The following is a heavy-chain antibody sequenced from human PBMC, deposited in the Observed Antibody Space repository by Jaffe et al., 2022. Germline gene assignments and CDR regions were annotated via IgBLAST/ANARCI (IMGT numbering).Heavy chain of an antibody. CDR1: GFTFSSYA. CDR2: ISGSGGST. J-gene: IGHJ3*02. Sequence: EVQLLESGGGLVQPGGSLRLSCAASGFTFSSYAMSWVRQAPGKGLEWVSAISGSGGSTYYADSVKGRFTISRDNSKNTLYLQMNSLRAEDTAVYYCAKDPTIAAAGTDAFDIWGQGTMVTVSS. CDR3: AKDPTIAAAGTDAFDI. V-gene: IGHV3-23*01. D-gene: IGHD6-13*01.